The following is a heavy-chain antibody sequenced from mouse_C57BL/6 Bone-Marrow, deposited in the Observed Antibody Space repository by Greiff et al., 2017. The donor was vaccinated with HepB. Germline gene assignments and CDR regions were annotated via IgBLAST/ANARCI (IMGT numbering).Heavy chain of an antibody. D-gene: IGHD1-3*01. CDR3: ARLVKFVMDY. CDR2: ISNLAYSI. CDR1: GFTFSDYG. V-gene: IGHV5-15*01. Sequence: EVKLMESGGGLVQPGGSLKLSCAASGFTFSDYGMAWVRQAPRKGPEWVAFISNLAYSIYYADTVTGRFTISRENAKNTLYLEMSSLRSEDTAMYYCARLVKFVMDYWGQGTSVTVSS. J-gene: IGHJ4*01.